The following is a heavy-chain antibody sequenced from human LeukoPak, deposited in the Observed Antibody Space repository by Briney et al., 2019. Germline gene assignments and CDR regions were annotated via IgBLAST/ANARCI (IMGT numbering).Heavy chain of an antibody. CDR1: GGSIGSYY. D-gene: IGHD6-19*01. CDR2: IYYSGST. Sequence: PSETLSLTCTVSGGSIGSYYWSWIRQPPGKGLEWIGYIYYSGSTNYNPSLKSRVTISVDTSKNQFSLKLSSVTAADTAVYYCARSGRIAVSDIWGQGTMVTVSS. J-gene: IGHJ3*02. V-gene: IGHV4-59*08. CDR3: ARSGRIAVSDI.